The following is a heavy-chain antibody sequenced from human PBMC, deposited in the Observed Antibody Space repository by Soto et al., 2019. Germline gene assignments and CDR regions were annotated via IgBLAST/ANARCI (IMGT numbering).Heavy chain of an antibody. Sequence: QLQLQESGPGLVKPSETLSLTCTVSGGSISSNFYWAWIRQPPGKGLEWIGSIYYSGTTYYNPSLKSRVTISVDTSKNQFSLKLSSVTAADTAVYYCARPHITMLRGVIRYYDMDVWGQGTTVTVSS. CDR2: IYYSGTT. J-gene: IGHJ6*02. CDR3: ARPHITMLRGVIRYYDMDV. CDR1: GGSISSNFY. D-gene: IGHD3-10*01. V-gene: IGHV4-39*01.